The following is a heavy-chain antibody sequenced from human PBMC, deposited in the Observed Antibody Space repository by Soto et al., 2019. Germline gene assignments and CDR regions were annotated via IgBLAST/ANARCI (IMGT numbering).Heavy chain of an antibody. J-gene: IGHJ4*02. Sequence: QVQLQQWGAGLLKPSETLSLTCAVYGGSFSGYYWSWIRQPPGKGLEWSGEINHSGSTNYNPSLKSRVTISVDTSKNQFSLKLSSVTAADTAVYYCAITRRYSSGWYFSDYWGQGTLVTVSS. CDR3: AITRRYSSGWYFSDY. V-gene: IGHV4-34*01. CDR1: GGSFSGYY. CDR2: INHSGST. D-gene: IGHD6-19*01.